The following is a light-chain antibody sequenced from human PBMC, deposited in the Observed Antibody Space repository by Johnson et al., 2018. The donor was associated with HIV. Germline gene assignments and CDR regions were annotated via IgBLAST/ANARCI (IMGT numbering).Light chain of an antibody. CDR2: DNK. V-gene: IGLV1-51*01. CDR1: SCDIGNNY. J-gene: IGLJ1*01. Sequence: QYVLTQPPSVSAAPGQKVSISCSGNSCDIGNNYVSTHQQLPGTAPKLLIYDNKKRPSGIPDRISGSKSGTSATLGITGLQTGDEAYYYCGTWDSRLSAGHVFGTGPKVTVL. CDR3: GTWDSRLSAGHV.